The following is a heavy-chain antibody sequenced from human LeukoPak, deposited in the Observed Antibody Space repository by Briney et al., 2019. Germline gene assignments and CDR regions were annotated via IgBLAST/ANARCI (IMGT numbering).Heavy chain of an antibody. CDR2: ISSSSSYI. J-gene: IGHJ4*02. Sequence: GGSLRLSCAASGFTVSSNYMSWVRQAPGKGLEWVSSISSSSSYIYYADSVKGRFTISRDNAKNSLYLQMNSLRAEDTAVYYCARSGVYSSGWFYYWGQGTLVTVSS. CDR3: ARSGVYSSGWFYY. V-gene: IGHV3-21*01. CDR1: GFTVSSNY. D-gene: IGHD6-19*01.